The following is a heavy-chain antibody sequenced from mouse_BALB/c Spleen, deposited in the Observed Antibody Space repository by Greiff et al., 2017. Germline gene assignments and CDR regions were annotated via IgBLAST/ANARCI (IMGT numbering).Heavy chain of an antibody. V-gene: IGHV3-1*02. CDR2: IHYSGST. CDR1: GYSITSGYS. D-gene: IGHD1-1*01. CDR3: ARASGYYGSRDYAMDY. J-gene: IGHJ4*01. Sequence: EVKLMESGPDLVKPSQSLSLTCTVTGYSITSGYSWHWIRQFPGNKLEWMGYIHYSGSTNYNPSLKSRISITRDTSKNQFFLQLNSVTTEDTATYYCARASGYYGSRDYAMDYWGQGTSVTVSS.